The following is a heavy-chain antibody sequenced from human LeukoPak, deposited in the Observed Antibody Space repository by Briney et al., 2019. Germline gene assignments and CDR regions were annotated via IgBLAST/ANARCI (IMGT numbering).Heavy chain of an antibody. CDR1: GFTFSSYE. CDR3: ARDAGVSDDAFDI. J-gene: IGHJ3*02. Sequence: GGSLRLSCAASGFTFSSYEMNWVRQAPGKGLEWVSYISSSGSTIYYADSVKVRFTISRDNAKNSLYLQMNSLRAEDTAVYYCARDAGVSDDAFDIWGQGTMVTVSS. CDR2: ISSSGSTI. V-gene: IGHV3-48*03.